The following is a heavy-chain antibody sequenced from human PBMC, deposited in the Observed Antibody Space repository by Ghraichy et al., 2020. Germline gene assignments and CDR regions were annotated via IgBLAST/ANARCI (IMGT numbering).Heavy chain of an antibody. CDR3: TNGPFSSDGTYYSGQLFP. CDR2: IRADGSNE. V-gene: IGHV3-30*02. CDR1: GFSFAYYA. Sequence: GGSLRLSCAASGFSFAYYAMHWVRQAPGKGLEWVAFIRADGSNEYYADSVKGRFTISRDNSKNTLYLQMNSLRNEDTAVYYCTNGPFSSDGTYYSGQLFPWGQGTLVTVSP. J-gene: IGHJ5*02. D-gene: IGHD2-15*01.